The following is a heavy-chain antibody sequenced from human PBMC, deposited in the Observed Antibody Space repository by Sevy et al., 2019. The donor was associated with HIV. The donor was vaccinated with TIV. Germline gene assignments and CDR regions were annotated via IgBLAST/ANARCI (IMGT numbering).Heavy chain of an antibody. D-gene: IGHD1-26*01. CDR2: IWYDGSNK. CDR1: GFTFSSYG. Sequence: GGSLRLSCAASGFTFSSYGMHWVRQAPGKGLEWVAVIWYDGSNKYYADSVKGRFTISRDNSKNTLYLQMNSLRAEDTAVYYCARDQGSRQWELREWGQGTLVTISS. V-gene: IGHV3-33*01. CDR3: ARDQGSRQWELRE. J-gene: IGHJ4*02.